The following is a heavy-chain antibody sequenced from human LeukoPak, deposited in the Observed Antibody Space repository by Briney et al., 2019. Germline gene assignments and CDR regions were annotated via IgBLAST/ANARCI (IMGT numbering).Heavy chain of an antibody. V-gene: IGHV1-18*01. Sequence: GASVKVSCKASGYTFTSYGISWVRQAPGQGLEWMGWISAYNGNTNYAQKLQGRVTMTADTSTSTAYMELRSLRSEDTAVYYCARDSKDRLQGTHDPHYYYYYYMDVWGKGTTVTVSS. CDR3: ARDSKDRLQGTHDPHYYYYYYMDV. J-gene: IGHJ6*03. D-gene: IGHD5-24*01. CDR1: GYTFTSYG. CDR2: ISAYNGNT.